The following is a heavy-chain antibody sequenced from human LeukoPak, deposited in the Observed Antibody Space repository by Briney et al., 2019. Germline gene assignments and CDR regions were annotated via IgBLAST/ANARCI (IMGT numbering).Heavy chain of an antibody. CDR2: INSDGSNT. CDR1: GLAFSAYK. J-gene: IGHJ4*02. D-gene: IGHD5-24*01. V-gene: IGHV3-74*01. Sequence: PGGSMRLSCAASGLAFSAYKMHWVRQVPGKGLVWVSRINSDGSNTNYADSVKGRFTISRDNAKNTLYLQMNSLGADDTAVYYCASRDYWGQGTLVTVSS. CDR3: ASRDY.